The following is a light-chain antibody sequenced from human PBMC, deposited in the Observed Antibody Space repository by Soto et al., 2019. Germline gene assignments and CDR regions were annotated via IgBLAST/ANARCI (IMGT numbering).Light chain of an antibody. CDR2: DAS. J-gene: IGKJ2*01. CDR1: QSVLYSSNNKNY. V-gene: IGKV4-1*01. Sequence: DIVMTQSPDSLAVSLCERATINCKSSQSVLYSSNNKNYLAWYQQKPGQAPRLLIYDASNRATGIPARFSGSGSGTDFTLTISSLEPEDFAVYYCQQRTNWPPEYTFGPGTKLEIK. CDR3: QQRTNWPPEYT.